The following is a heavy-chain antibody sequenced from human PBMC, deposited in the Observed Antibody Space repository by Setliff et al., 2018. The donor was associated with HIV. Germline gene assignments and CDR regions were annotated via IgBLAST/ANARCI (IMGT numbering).Heavy chain of an antibody. CDR2: INAGNGNT. CDR3: ARSRSGWSSPFDY. J-gene: IGHJ4*02. V-gene: IGHV1-3*01. D-gene: IGHD6-19*01. CDR1: GYTFTSYA. Sequence: RASVKVSCKASGYTFTSYAMHWVRQAPGQRLEWMGWINAGNGNTKYSQKFQSRVTITRDTSASTAYMELSSLRSEDTAVYYCARSRSGWSSPFDYWGQGTLVTVS.